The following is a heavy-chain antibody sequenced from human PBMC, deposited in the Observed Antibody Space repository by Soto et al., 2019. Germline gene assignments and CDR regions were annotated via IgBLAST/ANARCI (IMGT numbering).Heavy chain of an antibody. CDR1: GRSISSGDYY. Sequence: PSENLSLTCTLSGRSISSGDYYWSWIRKPPGKGLEWIGYIYYSGSTYYNPSLKSRVTISVDTSKNQFSLKLSSVTAADTAVYYCARDQVEMATITQYPFDIWGQGTMVTVSS. D-gene: IGHD5-12*01. CDR3: ARDQVEMATITQYPFDI. CDR2: IYYSGST. V-gene: IGHV4-30-4*01. J-gene: IGHJ3*02.